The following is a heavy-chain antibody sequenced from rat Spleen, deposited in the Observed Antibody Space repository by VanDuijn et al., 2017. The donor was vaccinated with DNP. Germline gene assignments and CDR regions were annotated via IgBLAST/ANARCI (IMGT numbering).Heavy chain of an antibody. Sequence: EVQLQESGPGLVKPSQSLSLTCSVTGSSITSSYRWNWNRKFPGNKLEWMGYINSADTTNYNPSLKRRIPITRDTSKNHFFLHMNSXXXEDXXXYXXXRLXXXEGXXXWGQGVXXTVXX. CDR2: INSADTT. CDR1: GSSITSSYR. D-gene: IGHD1-1*01. V-gene: IGHV3-3*01. CDR3: XRLXXXEGXXX. J-gene: IGHJ2*01.